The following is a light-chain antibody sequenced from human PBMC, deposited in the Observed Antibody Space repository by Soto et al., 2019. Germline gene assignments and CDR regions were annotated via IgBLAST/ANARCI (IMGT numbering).Light chain of an antibody. CDR1: QSVSSY. J-gene: IGKJ5*01. Sequence: EIVLTQSPATLSLSPGEIATHSCRASQSVSSYLAWYQQKPGXAPMLLIYDASNRATGIPARFSGSGSGTDLTLTICSVEPEDFAVYYCQQRSNWPQITFRQGTRLQIK. CDR2: DAS. CDR3: QQRSNWPQIT. V-gene: IGKV3-11*01.